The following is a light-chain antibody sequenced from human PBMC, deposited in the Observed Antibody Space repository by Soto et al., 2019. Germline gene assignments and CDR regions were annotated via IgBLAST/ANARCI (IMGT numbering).Light chain of an antibody. CDR1: SSNIGSNH. CDR3: AAWDDSLSGVYV. Sequence: QSVLTQPPSASGTPGQRVTISCSGSSSNIGSNHVYWYQHLPGTAPKLLIYSSTQRPSGVPDRFSGSKSGTSASLAISGLRSEDEADYYCAAWDDSLSGVYVFGTGTKVTVL. CDR2: SST. V-gene: IGLV1-47*01. J-gene: IGLJ1*01.